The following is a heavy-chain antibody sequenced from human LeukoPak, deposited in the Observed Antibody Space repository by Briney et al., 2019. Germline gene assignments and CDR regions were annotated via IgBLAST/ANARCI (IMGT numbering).Heavy chain of an antibody. CDR3: ATTVVTPKGPYFDY. CDR2: ISSSSSTI. V-gene: IGHV3-48*04. D-gene: IGHD4-23*01. Sequence: GGSLRLSCAASGFTFSSYSMNWVRQAPGKGLEWVSYISSSSSTIYYADSVKGRFTISRDNAKNSLYLQMNSLRAEDTAVYYCATTVVTPKGPYFDYWGQGTLVTVSS. CDR1: GFTFSSYS. J-gene: IGHJ4*02.